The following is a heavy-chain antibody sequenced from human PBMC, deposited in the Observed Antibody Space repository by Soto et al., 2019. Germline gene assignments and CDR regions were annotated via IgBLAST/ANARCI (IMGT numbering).Heavy chain of an antibody. D-gene: IGHD6-25*01. CDR1: GFTFSSYS. Sequence: EVPLVESGGGLVKPGGSLRLSCAASGFTFSSYSMNWVRQAPGKGLEWVSSISSSSSYIYYADSVKGRFTISRDNAKNALYVEMNSLIAEDTAVYYCAGDLPRRAARFVYWGQGTLVTVSS. CDR3: AGDLPRRAARFVY. J-gene: IGHJ4*02. V-gene: IGHV3-21*01. CDR2: ISSSSSYI.